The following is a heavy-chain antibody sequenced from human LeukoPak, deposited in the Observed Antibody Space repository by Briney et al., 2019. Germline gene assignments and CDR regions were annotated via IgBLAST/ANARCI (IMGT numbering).Heavy chain of an antibody. D-gene: IGHD2-8*02. V-gene: IGHV3-74*01. J-gene: IGHJ4*02. CDR1: GFTFSSYW. Sequence: GGSLRLSCAASGFTFSSYWMHWVRQAPGKGLVWVSRTKSDGSSTSYADSVKGRFTISRDNAKNTLYLQMNSLRAEDTAVYYCARDQLYCTGGTCYFDYWGQGTLVTVSS. CDR3: ARDQLYCTGGTCYFDY. CDR2: TKSDGSST.